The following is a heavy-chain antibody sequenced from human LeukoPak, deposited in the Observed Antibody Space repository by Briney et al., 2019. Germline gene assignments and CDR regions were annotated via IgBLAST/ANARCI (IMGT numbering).Heavy chain of an antibody. CDR2: INHSGST. J-gene: IGHJ6*02. CDR3: ARGRIAARQGVYYYGMDA. CDR1: GGSFGGYY. Sequence: SETLSLTCAVYGGSFGGYYWSWIRQPPGKGLEWIGEINHSGSTNYNPSLKSRVTISVDTSKNQFSLKLSSVTAADTAVYYCARGRIAARQGVYYYGMDAWGQGTTVTVSS. D-gene: IGHD6-6*01. V-gene: IGHV4-34*01.